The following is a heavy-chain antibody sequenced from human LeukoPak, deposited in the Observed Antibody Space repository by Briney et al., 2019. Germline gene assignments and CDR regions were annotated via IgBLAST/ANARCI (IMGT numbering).Heavy chain of an antibody. Sequence: SETLSLTCTVSGYSISSGYYWGWIRQPPGEGLEWIGSIYHSGSTYYNPSLKSRVTISVDTSKNQFSLKLSSVTAADTAVYYCARVSRRQLPPIYWGQGTLVTVSS. CDR1: GYSISSGYY. CDR3: ARVSRRQLPPIY. CDR2: IYHSGST. D-gene: IGHD5-18*01. V-gene: IGHV4-38-2*02. J-gene: IGHJ4*02.